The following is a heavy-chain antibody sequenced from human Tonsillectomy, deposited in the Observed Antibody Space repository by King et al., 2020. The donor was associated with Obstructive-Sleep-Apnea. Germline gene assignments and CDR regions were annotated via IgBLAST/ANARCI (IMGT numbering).Heavy chain of an antibody. Sequence: QLVQSGAEVKKPGASVKVSCKASGYTFTGYYMHWVRQAPGQVLEWMGWINTNSGGTNYAKKFQGRVTMSRDTSISTAYIGLSRLRSDDTAVYYCAREQQLVQGDGYYYYYYGMDVWGQGTTVTVSS. D-gene: IGHD6-13*01. J-gene: IGHJ6*02. CDR1: GYTFTGYY. CDR2: INTNSGGT. V-gene: IGHV1-2*02. CDR3: AREQQLVQGDGYYYYYYGMDV.